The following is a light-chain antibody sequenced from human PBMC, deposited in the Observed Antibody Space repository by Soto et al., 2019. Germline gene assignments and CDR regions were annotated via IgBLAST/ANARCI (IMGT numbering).Light chain of an antibody. CDR1: QSVSSSY. CDR2: GAS. CDR3: QPDGSSPIT. Sequence: EIVLTQSPGTLSLSPGERATLSCRASQSVSSSYLAWYQQKPGQAPRLLIYGASSRATVIPDRFSGSGSGTDFTLTISSLEPEAFAVYYCQPDGSSPITSGQGTRLEIK. J-gene: IGKJ5*01. V-gene: IGKV3-20*01.